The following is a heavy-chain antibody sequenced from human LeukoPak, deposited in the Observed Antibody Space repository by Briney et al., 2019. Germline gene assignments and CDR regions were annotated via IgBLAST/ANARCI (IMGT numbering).Heavy chain of an antibody. CDR3: ARGTHYDSSANFDY. D-gene: IGHD3-22*01. J-gene: IGHJ4*02. CDR2: INHSGST. CDR1: GGSFSGYY. Sequence: PSETLSLTCAVYGGSFSGYYWSWIRQPPGKGLEWIGEINHSGSTNYNPSLKSRVTISVDTSKNQFSLKLSSVTAADTAVYYCARGTHYDSSANFDYWGQGTLVTVSS. V-gene: IGHV4-34*01.